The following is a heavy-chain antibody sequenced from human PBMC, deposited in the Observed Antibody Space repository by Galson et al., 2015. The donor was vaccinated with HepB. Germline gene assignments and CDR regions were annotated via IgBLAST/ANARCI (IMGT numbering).Heavy chain of an antibody. Sequence: SVKVSCKASGYTFTSYDINWVRRATGQGLEWMGGIIPIFGTANYAQKFQGRVTITADESTSTAYMELSSLRSEDTAVYYCARDHYDFWSGYYDWGQGTLVTVSS. CDR3: ARDHYDFWSGYYD. J-gene: IGHJ4*02. CDR1: GYTFTSYD. V-gene: IGHV1-69*13. D-gene: IGHD3-3*01. CDR2: IIPIFGTA.